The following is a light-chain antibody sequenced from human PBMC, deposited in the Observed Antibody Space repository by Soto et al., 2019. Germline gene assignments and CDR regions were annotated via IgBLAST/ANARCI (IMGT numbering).Light chain of an antibody. J-gene: IGLJ1*01. V-gene: IGLV2-14*01. CDR3: SPYISSSTPYV. CDR2: DVS. CDR1: SSDVGGYNY. Sequence: QSVLTQPASVSGSPGQSITISCTGTSSDVGGYNYVSWYQQHPGKAPKLMIYDVSNRPSGVSNRFSGSKSGNTASLTISGLQAEDEADYYCSPYISSSTPYVFGTVTKVTVL.